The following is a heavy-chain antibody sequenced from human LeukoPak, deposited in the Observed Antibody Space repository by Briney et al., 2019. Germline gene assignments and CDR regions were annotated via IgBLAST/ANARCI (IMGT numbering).Heavy chain of an antibody. CDR1: GGSISSYY. CDR2: IYYSGST. V-gene: IGHV4-59*01. J-gene: IGHJ6*03. CDR3: ARSKAVAVPYYYYYMDV. Sequence: PSGTLSLTCTVSGGSISSYYWSWIRQPPGKGLEWIGYIYYSGSTNYNPSLKSRVTISVDTSKNQFSLKLSSVTAADTAVYYCARSKAVAVPYYYYYMDVWGKGTTVTVSS. D-gene: IGHD6-19*01.